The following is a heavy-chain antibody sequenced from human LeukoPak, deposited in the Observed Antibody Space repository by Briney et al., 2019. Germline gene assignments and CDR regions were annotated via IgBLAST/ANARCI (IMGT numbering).Heavy chain of an antibody. J-gene: IGHJ4*02. V-gene: IGHV3-23*01. CDR2: ISGSGGST. Sequence: PGGSLRLSCAASGFTFSSYAMSWVRQAPGKGLEWVSAISGSGGSTYYADSVKGRFTISRDNSKNTLYLQMNSLRAEDTAVYYCAKVPPPHYDILTGPFDYWGQGTLVTVSS. D-gene: IGHD3-9*01. CDR3: AKVPPPHYDILTGPFDY. CDR1: GFTFSSYA.